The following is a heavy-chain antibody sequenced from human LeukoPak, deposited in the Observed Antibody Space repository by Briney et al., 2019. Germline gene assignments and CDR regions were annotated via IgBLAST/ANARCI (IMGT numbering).Heavy chain of an antibody. Sequence: GGSLRLSCAASGFTFSSYAMHWVRQAPGKGLEYVSAISSNGGGTYYANSVKGRFTISRDNSKNTLYLQMGSLRAEDMAVYYCARLTGSGFDPWGQGTLVTVSS. D-gene: IGHD6-19*01. J-gene: IGHJ5*02. V-gene: IGHV3-64*01. CDR3: ARLTGSGFDP. CDR1: GFTFSSYA. CDR2: ISSNGGGT.